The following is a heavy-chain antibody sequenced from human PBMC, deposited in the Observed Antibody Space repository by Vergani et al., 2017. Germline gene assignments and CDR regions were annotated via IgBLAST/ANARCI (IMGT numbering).Heavy chain of an antibody. CDR2: IYYSGST. CDR1: GGSISSYY. Sequence: QVQLQESGPGLVKPSETLSLTCTVSGGSISSYYWSWIRQPPGKGLEWIGYIYYSGSTNYNPSLKSRVTISVDTSKNQFSLKLSSVTAADTAVYYCARFWARTMSTFGGAPNWFDPWGQGTLVTVSS. D-gene: IGHD3-16*01. J-gene: IGHJ5*02. V-gene: IGHV4-59*01. CDR3: ARFWARTMSTFGGAPNWFDP.